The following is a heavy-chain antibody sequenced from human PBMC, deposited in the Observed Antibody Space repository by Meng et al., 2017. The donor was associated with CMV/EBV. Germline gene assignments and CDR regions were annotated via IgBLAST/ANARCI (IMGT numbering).Heavy chain of an antibody. CDR3: ASTITYSIAAAGRNWFDP. V-gene: IGHV1-46*01. Sequence: ASVKVSCKASGYTFTSYDINWVRQATGQGLEWMGIINPSGGSTSYAQKFQGRVTMTRDTSTSTVYMELSSLRSEDTAVYYCASTITYSIAAAGRNWFDPWGQGTLVTVSS. D-gene: IGHD6-13*01. CDR1: GYTFTSYD. J-gene: IGHJ5*02. CDR2: INPSGGST.